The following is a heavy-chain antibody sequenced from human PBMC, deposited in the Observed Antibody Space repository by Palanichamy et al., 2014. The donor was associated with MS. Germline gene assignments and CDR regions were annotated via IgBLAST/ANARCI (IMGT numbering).Heavy chain of an antibody. CDR2: IRGSGDNT. J-gene: IGHJ4*02. D-gene: IGHD2-15*01. V-gene: IGHV3-23*01. CDR1: GFTFSNYA. Sequence: EVQLLESWGRRWYTPGGALRLSCAASGFTFSNYAMTWIRQAPGKGLEWVSTIRGSGDNTYYADSVKGRFTISRDNSKYTLYLQMNSLRAEDTAVYYSAKNFGSNAGYYFEYWGQGALVTVSS. CDR3: AKNFGSNAGYYFEY.